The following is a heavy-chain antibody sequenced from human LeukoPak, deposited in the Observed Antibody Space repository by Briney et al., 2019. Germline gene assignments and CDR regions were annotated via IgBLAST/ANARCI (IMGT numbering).Heavy chain of an antibody. CDR2: ISSSISYI. J-gene: IGHJ4*02. Sequence: PGGSLRLSCAASGFTFSSYSMNWVRQAPGKGLECVSSISSSISYIYYADSVKGRFTISRDNAKNSLYLQMNSLRAEDTAVYYCARDKVVAARNFDYWGQGTLVTVSS. CDR1: GFTFSSYS. D-gene: IGHD2-15*01. V-gene: IGHV3-21*01. CDR3: ARDKVVAARNFDY.